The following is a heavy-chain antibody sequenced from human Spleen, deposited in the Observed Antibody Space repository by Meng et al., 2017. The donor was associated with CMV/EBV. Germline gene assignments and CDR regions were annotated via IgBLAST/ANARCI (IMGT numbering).Heavy chain of an antibody. Sequence: GESLKISFAASRFTFSDFTMNWVRQAPGKGLEWVSSISRSSSSTYYAGSVRGRFTISRDNAKNSLYLQMNSLRAEDTAVYYCARGLGYGDYEMNYLDYWGQGTMVTVSS. J-gene: IGHJ4*02. D-gene: IGHD4-17*01. CDR2: ISRSSSST. CDR3: ARGLGYGDYEMNYLDY. V-gene: IGHV3-21*01. CDR1: RFTFSDFT.